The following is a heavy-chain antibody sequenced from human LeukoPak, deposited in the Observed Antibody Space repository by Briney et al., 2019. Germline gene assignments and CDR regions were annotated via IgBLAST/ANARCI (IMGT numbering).Heavy chain of an antibody. CDR2: IDPYTGNT. V-gene: IGHV1-2*02. D-gene: IGHD5-12*01. CDR3: AREYSASEH. J-gene: IGHJ1*01. Sequence: GASVKVSCKASGYTFVGYYLHWVRQAPGQGLEWMAWIDPYTGNTHYAQKFQGRITVTRDTSLSTTYMELSWPTSDDTALYFCAREYSASEHWGQGTLVTVSS. CDR1: GYTFVGYY.